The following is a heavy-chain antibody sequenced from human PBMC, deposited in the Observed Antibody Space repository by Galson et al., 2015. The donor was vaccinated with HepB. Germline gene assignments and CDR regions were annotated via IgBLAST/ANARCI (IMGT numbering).Heavy chain of an antibody. CDR3: AVTPQWLVTDDAFDI. CDR2: ISSGGSTI. Sequence: SLRLSCAASGFTFSSYEMNWVRQAPGKGLEWVSYISSGGSTIYYADSVKGRFTISRDNSKNTLYLQMNSLRAEDTAVYYCAVTPQWLVTDDAFDIWGQGTMVTVSS. D-gene: IGHD6-19*01. CDR1: GFTFSSYE. V-gene: IGHV3-48*03. J-gene: IGHJ3*02.